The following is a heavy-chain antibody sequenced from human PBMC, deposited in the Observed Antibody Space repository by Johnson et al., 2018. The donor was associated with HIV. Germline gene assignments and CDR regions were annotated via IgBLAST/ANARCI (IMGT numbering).Heavy chain of an antibody. CDR1: GFTVSTNY. J-gene: IGHJ3*02. CDR3: ARAYSYGAFDI. Sequence: QLVESGGGLVQPGGSLRLSCASGFTVSTNYMSWVRQAPGKGLEWVSVIYSGDTTYYADSVKGRFTISRDNSKNTLYLQMNSLRAEDTAVYYCARAYSYGAFDIWGQGTMVTVSS. CDR2: IYSGDTT. V-gene: IGHV3-66*01. D-gene: IGHD5-18*01.